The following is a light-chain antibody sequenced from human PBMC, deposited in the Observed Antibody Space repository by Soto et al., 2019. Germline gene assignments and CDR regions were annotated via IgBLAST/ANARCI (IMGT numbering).Light chain of an antibody. CDR1: QAVNNNY. V-gene: IGKV3-20*01. CDR3: QQYGSSPVT. CDR2: GAS. J-gene: IGKJ4*01. Sequence: EIVLTQSPGTLSLSPGERVTLSCRASQAVNNNYLAGYQQIPGQAHRLLIYGASNRATGIPGRFGGSGSGTEFTLTISRLEPEDFAMYYCQQYGSSPVTFGGGTKVDIK.